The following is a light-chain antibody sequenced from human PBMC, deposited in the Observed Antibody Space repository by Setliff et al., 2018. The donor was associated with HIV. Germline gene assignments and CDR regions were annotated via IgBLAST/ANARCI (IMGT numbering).Light chain of an antibody. Sequence: QSVLAQPRSVSGSPEQSVTISCTGTSSDVGGYNYVSWYQEHPGKAPKLMIFDVSKRPSGVPDRFSGSKSGNTASLTISGLQAEDEADYYCCSFADSYTSLYVFGTGTKVTVL. V-gene: IGLV2-11*01. CDR3: CSFADSYTSLYV. CDR2: DVS. CDR1: SSDVGGYNY. J-gene: IGLJ1*01.